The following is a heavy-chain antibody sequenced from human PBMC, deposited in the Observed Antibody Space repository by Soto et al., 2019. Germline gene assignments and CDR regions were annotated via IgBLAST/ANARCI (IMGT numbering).Heavy chain of an antibody. CDR3: ARPEYSSSSYGMDV. V-gene: IGHV3-48*02. CDR1: GFTFSSYS. Sequence: EVQLVESGGGLVQPGGSLRLSCAASGFTFSSYSMNWVRQAPGKGLEWVSYISSSSSTIYYADSVKGRFTISRDNAKNSLYLQMNSLGDEDTAVYYCARPEYSSSSYGMDVWGQGTTVTVSS. J-gene: IGHJ6*02. D-gene: IGHD6-6*01. CDR2: ISSSSSTI.